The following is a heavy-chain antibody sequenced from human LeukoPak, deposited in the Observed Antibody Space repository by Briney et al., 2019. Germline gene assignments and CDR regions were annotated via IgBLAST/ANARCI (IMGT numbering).Heavy chain of an antibody. CDR1: GFTFSSYA. D-gene: IGHD3-10*01. J-gene: IGHJ5*02. V-gene: IGHV3-23*01. CDR2: ISGSGGST. Sequence: GGSLRLSCAASGFTFSSYAMSWVRQAPGKGLEWVSAISGSGGSTYYADSVKGRFTISRDNSKNTLYLQMNSLRAEDTAVYYCAKDRGGITMVRGVIDWFDPWGQGTLATVSS. CDR3: AKDRGGITMVRGVIDWFDP.